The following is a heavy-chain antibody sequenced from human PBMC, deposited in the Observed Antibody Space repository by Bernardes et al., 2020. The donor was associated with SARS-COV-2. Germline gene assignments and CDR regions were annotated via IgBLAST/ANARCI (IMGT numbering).Heavy chain of an antibody. Sequence: GGSLRLSCAASGFSFRSYGIHWVRQAPGKGLEWMAVIWNDGINKYYADSVKGRFTISRDNSKNTLYLQMNSLRAEDTAIYYCARARGSYLDYWGQGTLVTVSS. CDR2: IWNDGINK. J-gene: IGHJ4*02. D-gene: IGHD1-26*01. V-gene: IGHV3-33*01. CDR1: GFSFRSYG. CDR3: ARARGSYLDY.